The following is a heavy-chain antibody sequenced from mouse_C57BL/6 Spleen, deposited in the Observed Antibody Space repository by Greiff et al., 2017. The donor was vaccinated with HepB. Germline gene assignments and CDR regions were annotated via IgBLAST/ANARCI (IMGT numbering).Heavy chain of an antibody. J-gene: IGHJ2*01. CDR1: GFTFSSYG. CDR2: ISSGGSYT. CDR3: ARHGDYGSSSFDY. D-gene: IGHD1-1*01. Sequence: EVQGVESGGDLVKPGGSLKLSCAASGFTFSSYGMSWVRQTPDKRLEWVATISSGGSYTYYPDSVKGRFTISRDNAKNTLYLQMSSLKSEDTAMYYCARHGDYGSSSFDYWGQGTTLTVSS. V-gene: IGHV5-6*01.